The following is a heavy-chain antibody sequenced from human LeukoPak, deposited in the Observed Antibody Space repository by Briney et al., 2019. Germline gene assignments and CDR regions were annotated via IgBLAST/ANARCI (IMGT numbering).Heavy chain of an antibody. CDR2: ISGSGGST. Sequence: GGSLRLSCAASGSTFSSYAMSWVRQAPGKGLEWVSAISGSGGSTYYADSVKGRFTISRDNSKNTLYLQMNSLRAEDTAVYYCALGYCSSTSCFGFDYWGQGTLVTVSS. D-gene: IGHD2-2*01. CDR3: ALGYCSSTSCFGFDY. CDR1: GSTFSSYA. V-gene: IGHV3-23*01. J-gene: IGHJ4*02.